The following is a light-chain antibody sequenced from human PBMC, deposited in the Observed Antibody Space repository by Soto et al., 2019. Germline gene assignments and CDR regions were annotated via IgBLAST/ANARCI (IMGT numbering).Light chain of an antibody. J-gene: IGLJ1*01. CDR1: SSDVGGYNY. V-gene: IGLV2-14*01. Sequence: QSALTQPASVSGSPGQSITISCTGTSSDVGGYNYVSWYQQHPGKAPKLMIYGVSNRPSGVSNRSSGSKSGNTASLTISGLQAEDEADYYCSSYTSSSTPLYVFGTGTKVTVL. CDR3: SSYTSSSTPLYV. CDR2: GVS.